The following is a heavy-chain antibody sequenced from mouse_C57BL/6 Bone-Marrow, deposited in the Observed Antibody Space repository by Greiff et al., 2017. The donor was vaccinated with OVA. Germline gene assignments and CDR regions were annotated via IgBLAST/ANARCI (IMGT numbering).Heavy chain of an antibody. CDR3: VRHENWDDAMDY. V-gene: IGHV10-1*01. J-gene: IGHJ4*01. Sequence: EVKLVESGGGLVQPKGSLKLSCAASGFSFNTYAMTWVRQAPGKGLEWVARLSSKSNNYATYYADSVKDRFTISRDDSESMLYRQRNNLKTEDTAMYDCVRHENWDDAMDYWGQGTSVTVSS. CDR2: LSSKSNNYAT. CDR1: GFSFNTYA. D-gene: IGHD4-1*01.